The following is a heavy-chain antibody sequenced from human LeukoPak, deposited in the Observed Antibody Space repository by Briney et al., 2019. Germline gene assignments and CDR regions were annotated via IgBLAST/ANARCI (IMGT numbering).Heavy chain of an antibody. CDR3: AKVFWVSSWYYFDY. J-gene: IGHJ4*02. Sequence: GSLRLSCAASGFTFSSYGMHWVRQAPGKGLEWVAVISYDGSNKYYADSVKGRFTISRDNSKNTLYLQMNSLRAEDTAVYYCAKVFWVSSWYYFDYWGQGTLVTVSS. D-gene: IGHD6-13*01. CDR1: GFTFSSYG. V-gene: IGHV3-30*18. CDR2: ISYDGSNK.